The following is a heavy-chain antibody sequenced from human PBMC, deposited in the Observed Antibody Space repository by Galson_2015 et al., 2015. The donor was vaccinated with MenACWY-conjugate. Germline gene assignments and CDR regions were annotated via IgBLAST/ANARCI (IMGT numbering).Heavy chain of an antibody. V-gene: IGHV1-3*01. CDR3: ARDLRSRSSGWFTPFDY. Sequence: SVKVSCKASGYTFTSYAMHWVRQAPGQRLEWMGWINAGNGNTKYSQKFQGRVTITRDTSASTAYMELSSLRSEDTAVYYCARDLRSRSSGWFTPFDYWGQGTLVTVSS. D-gene: IGHD6-19*01. CDR2: INAGNGNT. J-gene: IGHJ4*02. CDR1: GYTFTSYA.